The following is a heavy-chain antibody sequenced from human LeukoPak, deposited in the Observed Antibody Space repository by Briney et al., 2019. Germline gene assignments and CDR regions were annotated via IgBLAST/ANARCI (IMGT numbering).Heavy chain of an antibody. J-gene: IGHJ6*02. Sequence: PGGSLRLSCAASGFTFSSYAMSWVRQAPGKGLEWVSVIYSGGSTYYADSVKGRFTISRDNSKNTLYLQMNSLRAEDTAVYYCARDPSLIQLGYGMDVWGQGTTVTVSS. V-gene: IGHV3-53*01. CDR3: ARDPSLIQLGYGMDV. CDR2: IYSGGST. CDR1: GFTFSSYA. D-gene: IGHD5-18*01.